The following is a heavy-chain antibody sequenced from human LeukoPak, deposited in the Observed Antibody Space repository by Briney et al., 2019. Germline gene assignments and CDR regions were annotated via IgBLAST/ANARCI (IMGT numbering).Heavy chain of an antibody. CDR1: GYTFTTYG. J-gene: IGHJ4*02. Sequence: GAAVKVSCKASGYTFTTYGVTWVQQAPGQGLEWMGWISVYNGDTDYAQKFQGRVTMTTDTSTSTAYMELRSLRSDDTAVYYCARGKGARDYWGQGTLVTVSS. CDR3: ARGKGARDY. CDR2: ISVYNGDT. V-gene: IGHV1-18*01.